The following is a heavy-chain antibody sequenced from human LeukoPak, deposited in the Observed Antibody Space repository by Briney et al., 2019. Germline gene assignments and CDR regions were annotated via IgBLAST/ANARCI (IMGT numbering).Heavy chain of an antibody. J-gene: IGHJ4*02. V-gene: IGHV4-34*01. CDR3: ARGITGTTY. CDR1: GGSISSYY. CDR2: INHSGST. D-gene: IGHD1-20*01. Sequence: SETLSLTCTVSGGSISSYYWSWTRQPPGKGLEWIGEINHSGSTNYNPSLKSRVTISVDTSKNQFSLKLSSVTAADTAVYYCARGITGTTYWGQGTLVTVSS.